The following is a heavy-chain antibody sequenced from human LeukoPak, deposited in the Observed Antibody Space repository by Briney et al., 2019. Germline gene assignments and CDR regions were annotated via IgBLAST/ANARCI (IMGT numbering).Heavy chain of an antibody. CDR2: IYSGGST. CDR1: GFSVSSNY. V-gene: IGHV3-66*01. CDR3: AREGQWLVPSGGAFDI. D-gene: IGHD6-19*01. Sequence: GGCLRPSCAASGFSVSSNYIRWVRLAPGEGLEWVSVIYSGGSTYYADSVKGRFTISRDNSKNTLYLQMNSLRAEDTSVYYCAREGQWLVPSGGAFDIWGQGTVVTVSS. J-gene: IGHJ3*02.